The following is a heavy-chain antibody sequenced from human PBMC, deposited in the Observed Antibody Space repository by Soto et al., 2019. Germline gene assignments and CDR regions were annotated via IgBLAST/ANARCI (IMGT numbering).Heavy chain of an antibody. CDR2: IYTSGST. CDR3: ARGSIAAAGDWFDP. CDR1: GGSISSYY. V-gene: IGHV4-4*07. J-gene: IGHJ5*02. Sequence: PSETLSLTCTVSGGSISSYYWSWIRQPAGKGLEWIGRIYTSGSTNYNPSLKSRVTMSVDTSKNQFSLKLSSVTAADTAGYYCARGSIAAAGDWFDPWGQGTLVTVSS. D-gene: IGHD6-13*01.